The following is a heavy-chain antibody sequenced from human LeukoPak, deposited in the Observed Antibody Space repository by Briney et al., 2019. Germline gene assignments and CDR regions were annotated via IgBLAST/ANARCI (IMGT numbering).Heavy chain of an antibody. Sequence: VASVKVSCKASGYTFASYSITWVRQAPGQGLEWMGWISVYNGNTNYAQKLQGRVTMTTDTSTSTAYMELRSLRSDDTAMYYCARALYSSSWYHDYWGQGTLVTVSS. J-gene: IGHJ4*02. V-gene: IGHV1-18*01. CDR1: GYTFASYS. D-gene: IGHD6-13*01. CDR3: ARALYSSSWYHDY. CDR2: ISVYNGNT.